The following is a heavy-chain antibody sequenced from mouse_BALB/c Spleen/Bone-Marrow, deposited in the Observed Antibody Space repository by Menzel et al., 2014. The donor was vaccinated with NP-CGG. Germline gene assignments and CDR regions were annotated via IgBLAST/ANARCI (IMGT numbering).Heavy chain of an antibody. Sequence: EVKLVESGGGLVQPGGSRKLSCAASGFTFSSFGMHWVRQAPEKGLEWVAYISSGSSTIYYADTVKGRFTISRDNPKNTLFLQMTSLRSEDTAMYYCARSYCGSSYYFDYWGQGTTLTVSS. J-gene: IGHJ2*01. D-gene: IGHD1-1*01. CDR2: ISSGSSTI. CDR1: GFTFSSFG. V-gene: IGHV5-17*02. CDR3: ARSYCGSSYYFDY.